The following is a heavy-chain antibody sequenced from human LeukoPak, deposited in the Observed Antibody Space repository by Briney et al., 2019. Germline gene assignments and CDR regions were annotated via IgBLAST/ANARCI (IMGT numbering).Heavy chain of an antibody. V-gene: IGHV3-21*01. Sequence: PGGSLRLSCAASGFTFSSYAMHWVRQAPGKGLEWVSSISSSSSYIYYADSVKGRFTISRDNAKNSLYLQMNSLRAEDTAVYYCARSSSWTNYYYYGMDVWGQGTTVTVSS. CDR3: ARSSSWTNYYYYGMDV. CDR1: GFTFSSYA. J-gene: IGHJ6*02. CDR2: ISSSSSYI. D-gene: IGHD6-13*01.